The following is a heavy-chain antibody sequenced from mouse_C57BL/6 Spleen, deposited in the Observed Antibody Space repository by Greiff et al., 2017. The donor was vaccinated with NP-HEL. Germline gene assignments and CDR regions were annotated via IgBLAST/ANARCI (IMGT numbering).Heavy chain of an antibody. CDR1: GYTFTDYE. Sequence: VQLQESGAELVRPGASVTLSCKASGYTFTDYEMHWVKQTPVHGLEWIGAIDPETGGTAYNQKFKGKAILTADKSSSTAYMELRSLTSEDSAVYYCTIYPMDYWGQGTSVTVSS. CDR2: IDPETGGT. CDR3: TIYPMDY. V-gene: IGHV1-15*01. J-gene: IGHJ4*01.